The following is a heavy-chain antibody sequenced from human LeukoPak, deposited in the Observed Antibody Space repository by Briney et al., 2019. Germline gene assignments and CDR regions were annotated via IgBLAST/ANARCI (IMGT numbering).Heavy chain of an antibody. J-gene: IGHJ3*02. D-gene: IGHD2-15*01. V-gene: IGHV4-39*01. CDR3: ARPVSVVAAIGDAFDI. CDR1: GGSISSSSYY. CDR2: IYYSGST. Sequence: SETLSLTCTVSGGSISSSSYYWGWIRQPPGKGLEWIGRIYYSGSTYYNPSLKSRVTISVDTSKNQFSLKLSSVTAADTAVYYCARPVSVVAAIGDAFDIWGQGTMVTVSS.